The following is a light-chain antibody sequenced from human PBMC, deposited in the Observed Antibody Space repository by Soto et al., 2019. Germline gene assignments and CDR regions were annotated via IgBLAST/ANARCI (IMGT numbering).Light chain of an antibody. J-gene: IGKJ1*01. CDR3: QHYNSYSEA. Sequence: IKITQSASTLSGSVGDRVTITCRASQTISSWLAWYQQKPGKAPKLLIYKASTLKSGVPSRFSGSGSGTEFTLTISSLQPDDFATYYCQHYNSYSEAFGQGTKVDNK. V-gene: IGKV1-5*03. CDR2: KAS. CDR1: QTISSW.